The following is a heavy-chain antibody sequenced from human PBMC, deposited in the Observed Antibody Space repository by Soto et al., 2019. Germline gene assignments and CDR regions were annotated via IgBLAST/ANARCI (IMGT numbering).Heavy chain of an antibody. Sequence: SEALSLTRTVSGGSISSYYWSWIRQPPGKGLEWIGYIYYSGSTNYNPSLKSRVTISVDTPKNQFSLKLSSVTAADTAVYYCARIRVAIGWYFDLWGRGTLVTVS. CDR1: GGSISSYY. V-gene: IGHV4-59*01. J-gene: IGHJ2*01. D-gene: IGHD5-12*01. CDR3: ARIRVAIGWYFDL. CDR2: IYYSGST.